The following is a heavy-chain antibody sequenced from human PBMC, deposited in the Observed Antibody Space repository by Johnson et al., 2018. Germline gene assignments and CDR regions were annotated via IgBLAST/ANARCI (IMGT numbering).Heavy chain of an antibody. Sequence: VQLVESGGGLAQPGGSLRLSCAASGFTFSSHDMHWVRQATGKGLEWVSAIGTAGDTYYPGSVKGRFTISRDDSRNMVYLQMSSLRVEDTAVYYCTWEVPLGSFGRWGQGTMVNISP. J-gene: IGHJ3*01. D-gene: IGHD1-26*01. CDR1: GFTFSSHD. CDR3: TWEVPLGSFGR. CDR2: IGTAGDT. V-gene: IGHV3-13*01.